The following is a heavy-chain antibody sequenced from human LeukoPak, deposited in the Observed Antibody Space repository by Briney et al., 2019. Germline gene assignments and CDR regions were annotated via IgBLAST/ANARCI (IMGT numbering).Heavy chain of an antibody. J-gene: IGHJ6*02. D-gene: IGHD1-26*01. Sequence: PSETLSLTCTVSGGSISSSSYYWGCIRQPPGKGLEWIGIIYYSGSTYYNPSLKSRVTISVDTSKNQFSLKLSSVTAADTAVYYCAKSGSYSEHYYYYGMDVWGQGTTVTVSS. V-gene: IGHV4-39*01. CDR2: IYYSGST. CDR1: GGSISSSSYY. CDR3: AKSGSYSEHYYYYGMDV.